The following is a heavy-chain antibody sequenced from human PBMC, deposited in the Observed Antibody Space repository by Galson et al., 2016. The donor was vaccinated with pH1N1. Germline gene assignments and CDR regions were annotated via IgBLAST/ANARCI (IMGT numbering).Heavy chain of an antibody. J-gene: IGHJ4*02. D-gene: IGHD2-15*01. V-gene: IGHV1-8*01. CDR2: MNPNNDNT. Sequence: SVKVSCKASGYTFTDYDINWVRQGTGQGLEWMGWMNPNNDNTGYAQKFQGRVTMTRNTSISTAYMELSSLRSEDTAAYYCARGGYCSVGSCYDVFDYWGQGTLVTVS. CDR3: ARGGYCSVGSCYDVFDY. CDR1: GYTFTDYD.